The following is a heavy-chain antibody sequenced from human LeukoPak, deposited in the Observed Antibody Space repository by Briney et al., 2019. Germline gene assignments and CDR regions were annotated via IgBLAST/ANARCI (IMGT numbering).Heavy chain of an antibody. J-gene: IGHJ3*02. CDR3: AKVADYSSADAFDI. CDR2: IRYDGSNK. V-gene: IGHV3-30*02. Sequence: PGGSLRLSCGASGFTFSSYGMHWVRQAPGKGPEWVAFIRYDGSNKYYADSVKGRFTISRDNFKNTLYLQMNSLRAEDTAEYNCAKVADYSSADAFDIWGQGTMVIVSS. D-gene: IGHD3-10*01. CDR1: GFTFSSYG.